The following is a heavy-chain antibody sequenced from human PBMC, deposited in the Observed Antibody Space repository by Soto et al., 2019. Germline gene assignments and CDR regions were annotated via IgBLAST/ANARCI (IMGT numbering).Heavy chain of an antibody. Sequence: SETLSLTCTISGGSITTDFWSWIRQPSGKGLEWIGRLSSNGVDYNPSLQSRVTMSGDRSKNQMSLTLTSVSASYTAVYYCAKWSRQLGGWGIDPWGQGTLVTVSS. J-gene: IGHJ5*02. CDR3: AKWSRQLGGWGIDP. CDR1: GGSITTDF. V-gene: IGHV4-4*07. CDR2: LSSNGV. D-gene: IGHD3-16*01.